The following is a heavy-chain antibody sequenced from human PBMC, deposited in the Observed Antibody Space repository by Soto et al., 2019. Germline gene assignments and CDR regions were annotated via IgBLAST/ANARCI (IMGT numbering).Heavy chain of an antibody. Sequence: QVQLVQSGAEVKKPGASVKVSCKASGYTFTSYGISWVRQAPGQGLEWMGWISAYNGNTNYAQKLKGRVTMTTDTSSSRAYMGLRSLRSDNTDAYYCAGYGYGAGRLPATDNWFDPWGQGPLVTVSS. J-gene: IGHJ5*02. CDR1: GYTFTSYG. CDR3: AGYGYGAGRLPATDNWFDP. CDR2: ISAYNGNT. D-gene: IGHD3-10*01. V-gene: IGHV1-18*01.